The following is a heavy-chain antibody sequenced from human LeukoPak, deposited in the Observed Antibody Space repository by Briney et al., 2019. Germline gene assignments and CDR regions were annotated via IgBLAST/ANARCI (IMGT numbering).Heavy chain of an antibody. CDR3: AKATYYYDSSGYRDAFDI. D-gene: IGHD3-22*01. Sequence: SETLSLTCTVSGGPINNDDYYWSWIRQPPGKGLEWIGFISDSGSTYCKPSLKSRLIISVDTSKRQFSLKLSSVTAADTAVYYCAKATYYYDSSGYRDAFDIWGQGTMVTVSS. CDR2: ISDSGST. J-gene: IGHJ3*02. CDR1: GGPINNDDYY. V-gene: IGHV4-30-4*01.